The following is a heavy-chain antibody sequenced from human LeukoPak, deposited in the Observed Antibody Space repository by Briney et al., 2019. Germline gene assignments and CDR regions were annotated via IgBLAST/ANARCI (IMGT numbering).Heavy chain of an antibody. CDR1: GGTFSSYA. D-gene: IGHD6-13*01. Sequence: SVKVSCKASGGTFSSYAISWVRQATGQGLEWMGRIIPILGIANYAQKFQGRVTITADKSTSTAYMELSSLRSEDTAVYYCARAFSSSWFFDYWGQGTLVTVSS. CDR3: ARAFSSSWFFDY. J-gene: IGHJ4*02. CDR2: IIPILGIA. V-gene: IGHV1-69*04.